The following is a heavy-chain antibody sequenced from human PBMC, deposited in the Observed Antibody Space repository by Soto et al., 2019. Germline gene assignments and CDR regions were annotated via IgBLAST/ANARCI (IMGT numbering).Heavy chain of an antibody. CDR1: GFTFSSYD. CDR3: AKEWVYDSSGWSFDY. Sequence: GGSLRLSCAASGFTFSSYDMHWVRQATGKGLEWVSAIGTAGDTYYPGSVKGRFTISRENAKNSLYLQMNSLRAEDTAVYYCAKEWVYDSSGWSFDYWGQGTLVTVSS. J-gene: IGHJ4*02. D-gene: IGHD3-22*01. CDR2: IGTAGDT. V-gene: IGHV3-13*04.